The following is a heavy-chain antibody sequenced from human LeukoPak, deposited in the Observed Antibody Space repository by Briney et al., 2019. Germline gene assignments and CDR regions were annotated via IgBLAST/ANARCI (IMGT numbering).Heavy chain of an antibody. CDR2: IYTSGST. V-gene: IGHV4-61*02. D-gene: IGHD6-19*01. J-gene: IGHJ4*02. CDR3: ARGSGYSSGWYYFDY. Sequence: SETLSLTCTVSGGSISSGGYYWSWIRQPAGKGLEWIGRIYTSGSTNYNPSLKSRVTISVDTSKNQFSLKLSSVTAADTAVYYCARGSGYSSGWYYFDYWGQGTLVTVSS. CDR1: GGSISSGGYY.